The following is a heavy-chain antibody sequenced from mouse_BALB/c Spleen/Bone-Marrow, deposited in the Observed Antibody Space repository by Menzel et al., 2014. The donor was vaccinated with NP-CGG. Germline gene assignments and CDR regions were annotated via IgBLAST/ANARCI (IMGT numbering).Heavy chain of an antibody. Sequence: EVHLVVSGGGLVKPGGSLKLSCAVSGFAFSSYDMSWVRQTPEKRLEWVRTISSGGSCTSYPDTLKRRFPIPRGNARNTLYLQMSRLRAEDTALYCCARHHGSCYAMGCWGLGTSVTGSS. CDR2: ISSGGSCT. J-gene: IGHJ4*01. D-gene: IGHD1-1*01. CDR1: GFAFSSYD. CDR3: ARHHGSCYAMGC. V-gene: IGHV5-9*02.